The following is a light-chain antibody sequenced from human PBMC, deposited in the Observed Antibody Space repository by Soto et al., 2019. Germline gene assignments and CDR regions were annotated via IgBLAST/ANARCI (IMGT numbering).Light chain of an antibody. J-gene: IGKJ5*01. CDR2: DAS. CDR1: ESVTRY. Sequence: EIVLTQSPATLSLSPGERATLSCRASESVTRYLGWYQQKPGQAPRLLIYDASNRATGIPARFSGSGSGPDFTLTISSLQPEDSATYFCQQLNSYPQTFGQGTRLEIK. CDR3: QQLNSYPQT. V-gene: IGKV3-11*01.